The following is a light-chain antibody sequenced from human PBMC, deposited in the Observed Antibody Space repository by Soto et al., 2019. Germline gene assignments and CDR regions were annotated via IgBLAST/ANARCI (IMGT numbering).Light chain of an antibody. CDR3: QRFGTSPPWT. CDR1: QSVSSY. J-gene: IGKJ1*01. CDR2: DAS. V-gene: IGKV3-20*01. Sequence: EIVLTQSPATLSLSPGERATLSCRASQSVSSYLAWYQQKPGQAPRLLIYDASIRATGIPDRFSGSGSGTDFTLTITRLEPEDFAVYYCQRFGTSPPWTFGQGTKVDIK.